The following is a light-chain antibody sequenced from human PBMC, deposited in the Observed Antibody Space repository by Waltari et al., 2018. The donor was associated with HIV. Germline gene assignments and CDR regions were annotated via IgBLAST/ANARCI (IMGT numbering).Light chain of an antibody. CDR3: AAWDDSLNGVV. CDR2: SNN. V-gene: IGLV1-44*01. CDR1: SSNIGRNT. J-gene: IGLJ2*01. Sequence: QSVLTQPPSASGTPGQRVTISCSGSSSNIGRNTVNWYHQPPGTAPKLLIYSNNQRPAGVPDRCSGPNAGTSASLAISGLQSEDEADYYCAAWDDSLNGVVFGGGTKLTVL.